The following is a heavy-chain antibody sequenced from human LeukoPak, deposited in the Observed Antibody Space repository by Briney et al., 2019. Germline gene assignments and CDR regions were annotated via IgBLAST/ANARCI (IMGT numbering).Heavy chain of an antibody. CDR2: INPDNGGT. CDR3: TREARVGNWFDP. D-gene: IGHD2-15*01. J-gene: IGHJ5*02. V-gene: IGHV1-2*02. Sequence: ASVKVSCKASGYTFTDYYIHWVRQAPGQGLEWMGWINPDNGGTNYAQRFQGRVTMTRDTSISTVYMDLSRLRSDDTAVFYCTREARVGNWFDPWGQGTLVTVSS. CDR1: GYTFTDYY.